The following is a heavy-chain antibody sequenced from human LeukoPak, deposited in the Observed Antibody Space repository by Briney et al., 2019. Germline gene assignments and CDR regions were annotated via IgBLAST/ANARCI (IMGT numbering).Heavy chain of an antibody. Sequence: GGSLRLSCAASGFTFRTYGMHWVRQAPGKGLEGVAVISYDGSIKYYADSVKDRFTISRDNSKNTLYLQMNSVRAEDTAVYYCAKEFYGSGPFDYWGQGTLVTVSS. J-gene: IGHJ4*02. V-gene: IGHV3-30*18. CDR1: GFTFRTYG. CDR2: ISYDGSIK. D-gene: IGHD3-10*01. CDR3: AKEFYGSGPFDY.